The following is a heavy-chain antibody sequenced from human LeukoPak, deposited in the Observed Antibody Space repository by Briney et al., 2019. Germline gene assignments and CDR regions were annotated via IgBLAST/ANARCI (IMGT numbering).Heavy chain of an antibody. CDR1: GGTFSSYA. CDR3: ATYYDSSGYYSYYYYGMDV. D-gene: IGHD3-22*01. CDR2: IISILGTT. V-gene: IGHV1-69*13. Sequence: ASVKVSCKASGGTFSSYAISWVRQAPGQGLEWMGGIISILGTTKYAQKFQGRVTITADESTSTAYMELSSLRSEDTAVYYCATYYDSSGYYSYYYYGMDVWGQGTTVTVSS. J-gene: IGHJ6*02.